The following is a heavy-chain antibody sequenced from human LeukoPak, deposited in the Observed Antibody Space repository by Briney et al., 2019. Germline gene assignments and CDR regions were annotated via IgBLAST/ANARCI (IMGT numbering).Heavy chain of an antibody. CDR2: IYYSGST. V-gene: IGHV4-59*01. J-gene: IGHJ4*02. CDR3: ASIALYGSGSYYNVPDAFDI. Sequence: SETLSLTCTVSGGSISSYYGSWIRQPPGKGLERIGYIYYSGSTNYNPSLKSRVTISVDTSKNQFSLKLSSVTAADTAVYYCASIALYGSGSYYNVPDAFDIWGQGTLVTVSS. CDR1: GGSISSYY. D-gene: IGHD3-10*01.